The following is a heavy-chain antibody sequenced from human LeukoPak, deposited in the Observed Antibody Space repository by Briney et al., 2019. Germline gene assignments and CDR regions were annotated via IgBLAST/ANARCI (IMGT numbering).Heavy chain of an antibody. Sequence: LETLSLTCAVYGESFSGYYWSWIRQPPGKGLEWIAEINHSGSANFSPSLKSRVTISVDTSKNQFSLKLSSVTAADTAIYYCARGRCGGDCYPNWFDPWGQGTLVTVSS. CDR3: ARGRCGGDCYPNWFDP. J-gene: IGHJ5*02. CDR2: INHSGSA. V-gene: IGHV4-34*01. CDR1: GESFSGYY. D-gene: IGHD2-21*02.